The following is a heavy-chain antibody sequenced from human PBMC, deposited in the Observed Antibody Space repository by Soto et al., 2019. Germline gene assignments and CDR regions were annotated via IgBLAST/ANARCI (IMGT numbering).Heavy chain of an antibody. D-gene: IGHD3-10*01. CDR2: IYSGGST. CDR3: ASYGSGSPKAYYFDY. Sequence: PGGSLRLSCAASGFTFSDYWMSWVRQAPGKGLEWVSVIYSGGSTYYADSVKGRFTISRDNSKNTLYLQMNSLRAEDTAVYYCASYGSGSPKAYYFDYWGQGTLVTVSS. V-gene: IGHV3-66*01. CDR1: GFTFSDYW. J-gene: IGHJ4*02.